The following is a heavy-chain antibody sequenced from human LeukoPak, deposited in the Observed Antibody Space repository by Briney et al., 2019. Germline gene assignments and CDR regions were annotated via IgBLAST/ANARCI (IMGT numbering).Heavy chain of an antibody. CDR1: GGSISDFY. V-gene: IGHV4-4*07. CDR2: IYTSGNT. Sequence: SETLSLTCSVSGGSISDFYWSWIRQPAGKGLEWIGRIYTSGNTNYNPSLKSRVTMSLDVSKNQFSLKLSSVTAADTAVYYCARDRGVIVATTNWFDPWGQGTLVTVSS. CDR3: ARDRGVIVATTNWFDP. D-gene: IGHD5-12*01. J-gene: IGHJ5*02.